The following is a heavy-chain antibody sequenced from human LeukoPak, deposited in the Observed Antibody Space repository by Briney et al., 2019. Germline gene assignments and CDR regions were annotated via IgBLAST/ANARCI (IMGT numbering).Heavy chain of an antibody. D-gene: IGHD4-23*01. J-gene: IGHJ2*01. CDR2: IYTGGST. CDR1: GFTVSSNY. Sequence: GGSLRLSCAASGFTVSSNYVSWVRQAPGRGLQWVSTIYTGGSTYYADSVKGRFTISRDNSKNTLYLQMNSLRAEDTAMYYCARDKNYGGNSWYFDLWGRGTLVTVSS. V-gene: IGHV3-66*02. CDR3: ARDKNYGGNSWYFDL.